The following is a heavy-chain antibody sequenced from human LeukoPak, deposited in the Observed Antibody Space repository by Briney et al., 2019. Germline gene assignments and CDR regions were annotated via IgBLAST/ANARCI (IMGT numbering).Heavy chain of an antibody. D-gene: IGHD5-18*01. Sequence: PGGSLRLSCAASGFTFSSYAMHWVRQAPGKGLEYVAAISSNGGSTYYANSVKARFTISRDNSKNTLYLQMGSLRDEDMAVYFCARGGANTGQQYFQDWGQGTLVTVSS. V-gene: IGHV3-64*01. J-gene: IGHJ1*01. CDR2: ISSNGGST. CDR1: GFTFSSYA. CDR3: ARGGANTGQQYFQD.